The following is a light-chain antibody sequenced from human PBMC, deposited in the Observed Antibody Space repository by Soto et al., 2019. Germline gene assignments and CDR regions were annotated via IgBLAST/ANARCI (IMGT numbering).Light chain of an antibody. J-gene: IGLJ2*01. V-gene: IGLV2-14*01. Sequence: QSALTKPAYVSGSPGQSITISCTGTSSDVGGYNYVSWYQQHPVKAPKLMIYDVSNRSSGVSNRFSGSKSGNTASLTISGLQAEDEADYNCSSYTSSSTLVVFGGGTKLNVL. CDR3: SSYTSSSTLVV. CDR2: DVS. CDR1: SSDVGGYNY.